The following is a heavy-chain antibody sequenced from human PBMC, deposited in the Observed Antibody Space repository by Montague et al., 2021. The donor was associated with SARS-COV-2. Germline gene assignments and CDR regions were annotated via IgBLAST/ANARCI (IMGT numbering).Heavy chain of an antibody. J-gene: IGHJ6*02. CDR2: IFHSGTI. CDR1: GDSISTSTW. V-gene: IGHV4-4*02. CDR3: ATLSRRTAAGTRDCFGLDV. Sequence: SETLSLTCRVSGDSISTSTWWTWVRQTPGKGLEWIGEIFHSGTIXYNPSLKSRVSISVDKSNNQFSLRLSSLIAADTAVYYCATLSRRTAAGTRDCFGLDVRGQGTTVVVSS. D-gene: IGHD6-13*01.